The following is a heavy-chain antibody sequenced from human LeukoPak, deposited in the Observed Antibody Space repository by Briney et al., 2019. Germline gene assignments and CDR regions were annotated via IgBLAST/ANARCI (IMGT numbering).Heavy chain of an antibody. CDR3: ARDRTDSSGYYYYYYGMDV. V-gene: IGHV1-18*01. D-gene: IGHD3-22*01. CDR2: ISAYNGNT. J-gene: IGHJ6*02. CDR1: GYTFTSYG. Sequence: ASVKVSCKASGYTFTSYGISWVRQAPGQGLEWMGWISAYNGNTKYSQKFQGRVTITRDTSASTAYMELSSLRSEDTAVYYCARDRTDSSGYYYYYYGMDVWGQGTTVTVSS.